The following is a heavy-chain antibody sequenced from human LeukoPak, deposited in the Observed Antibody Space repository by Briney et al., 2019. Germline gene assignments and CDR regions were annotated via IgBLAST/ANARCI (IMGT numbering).Heavy chain of an antibody. CDR3: ARDKGDIAVAGGYVFDY. Sequence: GGSLRLSCAASGFTFSSYAMHWVRQAPGKGLEWVAVISYDGSNKYYADSVKGRFTISRDNSKNTLYLQMNSLRAEDTAVYYCARDKGDIAVAGGYVFDYWGQGTLVTVSS. J-gene: IGHJ4*02. CDR2: ISYDGSNK. D-gene: IGHD6-19*01. CDR1: GFTFSSYA. V-gene: IGHV3-30-3*01.